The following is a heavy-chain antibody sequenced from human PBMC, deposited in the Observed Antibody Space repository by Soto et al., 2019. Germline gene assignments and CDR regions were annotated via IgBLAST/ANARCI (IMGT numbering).Heavy chain of an antibody. J-gene: IGHJ5*02. CDR1: GGTFSNYT. Sequence: SVKVSCKASGGTFSNYTISWVRQAPGQVLEWMGVFVPIFRTPNYAQKFRGRVTITADDYTNTAYMELSGLRSDDTAVYYCARQGYCTGVSCYNNWFDPGGQGTLVTVSS. V-gene: IGHV1-69*13. D-gene: IGHD2-15*01. CDR2: FVPIFRTP. CDR3: ARQGYCTGVSCYNNWFDP.